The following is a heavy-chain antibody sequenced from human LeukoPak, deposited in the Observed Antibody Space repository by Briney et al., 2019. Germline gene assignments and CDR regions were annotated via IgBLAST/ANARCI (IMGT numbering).Heavy chain of an antibody. J-gene: IGHJ4*02. CDR1: GFTFSSYW. Sequence: GGSLRLSCAASGFTFSSYWMSWVGQAQGKGREWVANIKQDGSEKYYVDSVKGRFTISRDNAKNSLYLQMNSLRAEDTAVYYCASHSGSFPFDYWGQGTLVTVSS. D-gene: IGHD1-26*01. CDR2: IKQDGSEK. CDR3: ASHSGSFPFDY. V-gene: IGHV3-7*01.